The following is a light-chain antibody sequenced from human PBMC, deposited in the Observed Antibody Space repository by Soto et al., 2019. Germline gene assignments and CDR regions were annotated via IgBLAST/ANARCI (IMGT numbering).Light chain of an antibody. CDR1: QMVLYNSNNKNY. Sequence: DIVMTQSPDSVAVSHVERTTSKWKSRQMVLYNSNNKNYLGRYQQKPGQPPKLLIYWASYREFGVPDGFSGSGSGTDFTLTISSLQAEDVAGYYCLQYSTFPRTFGQGTKV. CDR3: LQYSTFPRT. V-gene: IGKV4-1*01. J-gene: IGKJ1*01. CDR2: WAS.